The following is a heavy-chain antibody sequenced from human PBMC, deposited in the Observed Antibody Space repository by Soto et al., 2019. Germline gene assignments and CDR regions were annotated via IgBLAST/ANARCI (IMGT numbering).Heavy chain of an antibody. D-gene: IGHD3-10*01. CDR1: GGSISSGGYY. CDR3: ATELNLHGDFDY. Sequence: SETLSLTCTVSGGSISSGGYYWSWIRQHPGKGLEWIGYIYYSGSTYYNPSLKSRVTISVDTSKNQFSLKLSSVTAADTAVYYCATELNLHGDFDYWGQGTLVTVYS. CDR2: IYYSGST. J-gene: IGHJ4*02. V-gene: IGHV4-31*03.